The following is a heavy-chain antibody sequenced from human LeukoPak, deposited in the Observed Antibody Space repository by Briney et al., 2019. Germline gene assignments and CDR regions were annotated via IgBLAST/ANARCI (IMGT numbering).Heavy chain of an antibody. V-gene: IGHV3-11*01. J-gene: IGHJ6*02. CDR2: ISSSGSTI. CDR3: ARVSNDYGSGSLNGMDV. Sequence: GGSLRLSCAASGFTFSDYCMSWIRQAPGKGLEWVSYISSSGSTIYYADSVKGRFTISRDNAKNSLYLQMNSLRAEDTAVYYCARVSNDYGSGSLNGMDVWGQGTTVTVSS. D-gene: IGHD3-10*01. CDR1: GFTFSDYC.